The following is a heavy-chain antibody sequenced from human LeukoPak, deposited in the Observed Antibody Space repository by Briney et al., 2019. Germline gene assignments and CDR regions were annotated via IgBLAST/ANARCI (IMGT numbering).Heavy chain of an antibody. CDR2: ITDSGGNR. D-gene: IGHD6-19*01. V-gene: IGHV3-23*01. Sequence: GGSLRLSCAASGFAFSSHAMSWVRQAPGKGLEWVSAITDSGGNRQYTDSVKGRFTISRDNSKNTLYLQMDSLRADDTAVYYCAKSSRYSTGWYGKIDYWGQGTLVTVSS. CDR1: GFAFSSHA. CDR3: AKSSRYSTGWYGKIDY. J-gene: IGHJ4*02.